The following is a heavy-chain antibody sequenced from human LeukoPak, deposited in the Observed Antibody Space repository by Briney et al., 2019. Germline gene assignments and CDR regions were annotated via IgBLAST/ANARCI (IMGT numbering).Heavy chain of an antibody. Sequence: SSVKVSCKASGGTFSSYAISWVRQAPGQGLEWMGGIIPIFGTANYAQKFQGRVTITADESTSTAYMELSSMRSEDTAVYYCARALRTLWDIVVVPAAAWGQGTLVTVSS. CDR1: GGTFSSYA. CDR2: IIPIFGTA. V-gene: IGHV1-69*01. J-gene: IGHJ5*02. D-gene: IGHD2-2*01. CDR3: ARALRTLWDIVVVPAAA.